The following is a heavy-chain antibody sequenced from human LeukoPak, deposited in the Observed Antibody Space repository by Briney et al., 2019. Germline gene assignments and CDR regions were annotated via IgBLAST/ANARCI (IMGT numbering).Heavy chain of an antibody. D-gene: IGHD3-9*01. CDR3: AKCTSYYDILTGGDY. Sequence: GGSLRLSCAASGFTFSSYAMNWVRQAPGKGLEWVSYISSSSSTIYYADSVKGRFTISRDNAKNSLYLQMNSLRDEDTAVYYCAKCTSYYDILTGGDYWGQGTLVTVSS. V-gene: IGHV3-48*02. CDR2: ISSSSSTI. CDR1: GFTFSSYA. J-gene: IGHJ4*02.